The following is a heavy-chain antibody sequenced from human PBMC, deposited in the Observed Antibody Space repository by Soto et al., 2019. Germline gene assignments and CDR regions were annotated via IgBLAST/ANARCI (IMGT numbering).Heavy chain of an antibody. Sequence: SLTCTVSVGSRRRGDYYWSWIRQPPGKGLEWIGYIYYSGSTYYNPSLKSRVTISVDTSKNQFSLKLSSVTAADTAVYYCARDSGWIDYWGQGTLVTVSS. V-gene: IGHV4-30-4*01. CDR3: ARDSGWIDY. J-gene: IGHJ4*02. CDR2: IYYSGST. CDR1: VGSRRRGDYY. D-gene: IGHD6-19*01.